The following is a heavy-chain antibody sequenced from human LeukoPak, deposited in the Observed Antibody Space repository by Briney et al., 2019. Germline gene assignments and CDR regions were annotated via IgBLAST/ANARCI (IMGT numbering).Heavy chain of an antibody. CDR2: ISSTSTYI. V-gene: IGHV3-21*06. CDR1: GFTFRTYS. CDR3: ARGPRRSSGWFTRLGLDY. D-gene: IGHD6-19*01. Sequence: GGSLRLSCAASGFTFRTYSMNWVRQAPGKGLEWVSSISSTSTYIYYADSMKGRFIISRDNARNSLYLEMNSLRAEDTAVYYCARGPRRSSGWFTRLGLDYWGQGTLVTVSS. J-gene: IGHJ4*02.